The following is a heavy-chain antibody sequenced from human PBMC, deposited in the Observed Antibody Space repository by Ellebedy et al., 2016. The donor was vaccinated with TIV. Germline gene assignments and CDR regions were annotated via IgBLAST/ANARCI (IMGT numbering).Heavy chain of an antibody. J-gene: IGHJ5*02. V-gene: IGHV4-61*08. D-gene: IGHD3-22*01. Sequence: SETLSLTXTVTGGPVINAGAYWSWIRQPPGRGLEWIGYVYHSGSTKINPSLKSRVTMSVDTSKKEFSLKLNSVTTADTAVYFCARGPYFDSSGYHFWFDPWGQGALVTVSS. CDR1: GGPVINAGAY. CDR2: VYHSGST. CDR3: ARGPYFDSSGYHFWFDP.